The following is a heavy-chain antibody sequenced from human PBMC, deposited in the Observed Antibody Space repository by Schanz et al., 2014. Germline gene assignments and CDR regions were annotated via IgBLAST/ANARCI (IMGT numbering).Heavy chain of an antibody. CDR2: ISGSGGST. Sequence: EVHLLESGGGLVEPGGSLRLSCATSGFSLDIFAVSWVRQAPGKGLEWVSAISGSGGSTYYADSVKGRFTISRDNSKNTLYLQMNSLRGEDTAVYYCARPALWFEDNCFDRWGQGTLVSVSS. D-gene: IGHD3-10*01. V-gene: IGHV3-23*01. CDR3: ARPALWFEDNCFDR. J-gene: IGHJ5*02. CDR1: GFSLDIFA.